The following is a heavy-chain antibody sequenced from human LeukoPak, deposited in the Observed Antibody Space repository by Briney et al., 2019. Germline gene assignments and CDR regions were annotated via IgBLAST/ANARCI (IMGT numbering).Heavy chain of an antibody. D-gene: IGHD4-11*01. CDR1: GGSISSGDYY. CDR2: IYYNRST. Sequence: SETLSLTCTVSGGSISSGDYYWSWIPQPPGKGLEWIGYIYYNRSTYYNPSLKSRVTVSVDTSKNQFSLKLGYVTAADTAVYYCARELTDYSIWGQGTLVTVSS. J-gene: IGHJ4*02. V-gene: IGHV4-30-4*01. CDR3: ARELTDYSI.